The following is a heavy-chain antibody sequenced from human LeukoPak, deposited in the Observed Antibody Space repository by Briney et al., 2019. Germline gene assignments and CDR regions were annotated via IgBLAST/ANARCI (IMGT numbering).Heavy chain of an antibody. CDR2: ISYDGSNK. CDR3: ARDGIPYCSSTSCPLPYDAFDI. CDR1: GFTFGSYA. V-gene: IGHV3-30*04. J-gene: IGHJ3*02. D-gene: IGHD2-2*01. Sequence: GGSLRLSCAASGFTFGSYAMHWVRQAPGKGLEWVAVISYDGSNKYYADCVKGRFTISRDNAKNSLYLQMNSLRAEDTAVYYCARDGIPYCSSTSCPLPYDAFDIWGQGTMVTVSS.